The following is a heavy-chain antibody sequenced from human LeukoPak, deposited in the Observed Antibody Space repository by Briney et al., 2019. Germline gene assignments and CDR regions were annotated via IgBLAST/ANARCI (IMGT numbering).Heavy chain of an antibody. V-gene: IGHV4-34*01. CDR3: ARGTYYDFWSGYYMMYYFDY. CDR2: INHSGST. J-gene: IGHJ4*02. CDR1: GASISNYY. D-gene: IGHD3-3*01. Sequence: SETLSLTCTVSGASISNYYWSWIRQPPGKGLEWIGEINHSGSTNYNPSLKSRVTISVDTSKNQFSLKLSSVTAADTAVYYCARGTYYDFWSGYYMMYYFDYWGQGTLVTVSS.